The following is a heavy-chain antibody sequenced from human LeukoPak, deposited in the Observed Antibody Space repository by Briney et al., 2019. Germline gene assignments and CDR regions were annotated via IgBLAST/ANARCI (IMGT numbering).Heavy chain of an antibody. CDR1: GGTFSSYA. CDR2: IIPIFGTA. Sequence: GASVKVSCKASGGTFSSYAISWVRQAPGQGLEWMGGIIPIFGTANYAQKFQGRVTITADKSTSTAYMELSSLRSEDTAVYYCASAHDSSGYLLPGNYFDYWGQGTLVTVSS. CDR3: ASAHDSSGYLLPGNYFDY. J-gene: IGHJ4*02. D-gene: IGHD3-22*01. V-gene: IGHV1-69*06.